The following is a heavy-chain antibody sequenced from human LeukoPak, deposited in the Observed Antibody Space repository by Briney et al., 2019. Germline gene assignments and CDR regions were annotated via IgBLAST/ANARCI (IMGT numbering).Heavy chain of an antibody. J-gene: IGHJ4*02. D-gene: IGHD3-22*01. CDR1: GFTFSSYG. CDR2: IRYDGSNK. CDR3: AKDLRPKVWDSSGYYYAN. Sequence: PGGSLRLSCAASGFTFSSYGMHWVRQAPGKGLEWVAFIRYDGSNKYYADSVKGRFTISRDNSKNTLYLQMNSLRAEDTAVYYCAKDLRPKVWDSSGYYYANWGQGTLVTVSS. V-gene: IGHV3-30*02.